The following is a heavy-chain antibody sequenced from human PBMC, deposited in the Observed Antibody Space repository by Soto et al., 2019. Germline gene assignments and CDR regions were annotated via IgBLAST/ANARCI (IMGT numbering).Heavy chain of an antibody. J-gene: IGHJ4*02. V-gene: IGHV4-30-4*01. CDR3: ARDFRKGFFDY. CDR2: IHYTGST. Sequence: TSETLSLTCTVSGGSISSGDYYWSWIRQPPGKGLEWIGYIHYTGSTYYNPSLKSRVTISGDTSKNQFSLKLSSVTAADTAVYYCARDFRKGFFDYWGQGTLVTVSS. CDR1: GGSISSGDYY.